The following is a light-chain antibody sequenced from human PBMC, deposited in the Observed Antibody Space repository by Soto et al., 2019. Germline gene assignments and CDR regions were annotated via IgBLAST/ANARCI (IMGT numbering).Light chain of an antibody. CDR1: QGIGSA. J-gene: IGKJ5*01. CDR2: DAS. V-gene: IGKV1D-13*01. CDR3: QQFSNYLSIT. Sequence: AIQLTQSPSSLSASVGDRVTITCRASQGIGSALAWYQQKPGKAPKLLIYDASSLESGVPSRFSGSGSGTDFTLTISSLQPEDFATYYCQQFSNYLSITFGRGTRLEIK.